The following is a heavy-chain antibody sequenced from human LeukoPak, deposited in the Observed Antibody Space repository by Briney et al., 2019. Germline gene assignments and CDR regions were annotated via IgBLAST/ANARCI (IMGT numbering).Heavy chain of an antibody. CDR1: GYTFTSYD. CDR3: ATDSTLWELLTY. Sequence: GASVKVSCKASGYTFTSYDINWVRQATGQGLEWMGWMNPNSGNTGYAQKFQGRVTMTRNTSISTAYMELSSLRSEDTAVYYCATDSTLWELLTYWGQGTLVTVSS. D-gene: IGHD1-26*01. V-gene: IGHV1-8*01. J-gene: IGHJ4*02. CDR2: MNPNSGNT.